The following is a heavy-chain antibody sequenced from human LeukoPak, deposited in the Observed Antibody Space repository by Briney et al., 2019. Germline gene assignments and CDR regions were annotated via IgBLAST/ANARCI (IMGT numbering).Heavy chain of an antibody. J-gene: IGHJ4*02. V-gene: IGHV1-69*04. D-gene: IGHD6-19*01. CDR1: GGTFSSYA. CDR3: AMPARAGRGLIDY. CDR2: IIPILGIA. Sequence: SVKVSCKASGGTFSSYAISWVRQAPGQGLEWMGRIIPILGIANYAQKFQGRVTTTADKSTSTAYMELSSLRPEDTAVYYCAMPARAGRGLIDYWGQGTLVTVSS.